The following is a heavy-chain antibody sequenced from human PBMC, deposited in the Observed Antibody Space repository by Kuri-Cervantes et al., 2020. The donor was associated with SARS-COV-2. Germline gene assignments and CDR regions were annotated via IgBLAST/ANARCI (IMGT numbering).Heavy chain of an antibody. J-gene: IGHJ3*02. D-gene: IGHD2-15*01. V-gene: IGHV4-34*01. CDR1: GGSFSGYY. CDR3: ARAAVVAAIWRADLNAFDI. Sequence: SETLSLTCAVYGGSFSGYYWSWIRQPPGKGLERIGEINHSGSTNYNPSLKSRVTISVDTSKNQLSLKLSSVTAADTAVYYCARAAVVAAIWRADLNAFDIWGQGTMVTVSS. CDR2: INHSGST.